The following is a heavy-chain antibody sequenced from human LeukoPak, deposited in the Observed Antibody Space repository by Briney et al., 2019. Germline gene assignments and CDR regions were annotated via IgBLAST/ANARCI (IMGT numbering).Heavy chain of an antibody. Sequence: PGGSLRLSCTVSGFTFSSYWMHWVRQAPGKGLEWVANIKQDGSEKNYVDSVKGRFTISRDNAKNSLYLQMNSLRAEDTAVYYCVRSMDVWGQGTTVTVSS. CDR3: VRSMDV. J-gene: IGHJ6*02. V-gene: IGHV3-7*01. CDR1: GFTFSSYW. CDR2: IKQDGSEK.